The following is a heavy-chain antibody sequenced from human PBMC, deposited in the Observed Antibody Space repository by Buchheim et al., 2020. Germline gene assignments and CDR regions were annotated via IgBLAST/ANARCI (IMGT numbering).Heavy chain of an antibody. D-gene: IGHD6-6*01. CDR2: INHSGST. V-gene: IGHV4-34*01. Sequence: QVQLQQWGAGLLKPSETLSLTCAVYGGSFSGYYWSWIRQPPGKGLEWIGEINHSGSTNYNPSLQSRVTISVDTSKNQFSLKRSSVTAADTAVYYGARGRGIAARRYWFDPWGQGTL. J-gene: IGHJ5*02. CDR1: GGSFSGYY. CDR3: ARGRGIAARRYWFDP.